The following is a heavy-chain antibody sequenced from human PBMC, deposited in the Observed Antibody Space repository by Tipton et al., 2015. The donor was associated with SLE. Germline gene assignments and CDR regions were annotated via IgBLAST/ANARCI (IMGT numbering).Heavy chain of an antibody. CDR1: GYSISSGYY. CDR2: IYHSGST. CDR3: ASGGYGGNSHFDY. V-gene: IGHV4-38-2*01. Sequence: GLVKPSETLSLTCAVSGYSISSGYYWGWIRQPPGKGLEWIGSIYHSGSTYYNPSLKSRVTISVDTSKNQFSLKLSSVTAADTAVYYCASGGYGGNSHFDYWGQGTLVTVSS. J-gene: IGHJ4*02. D-gene: IGHD4-23*01.